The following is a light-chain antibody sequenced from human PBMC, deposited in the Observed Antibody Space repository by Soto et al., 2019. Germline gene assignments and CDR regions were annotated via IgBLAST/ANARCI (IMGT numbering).Light chain of an antibody. CDR1: QGVRTH. V-gene: IGKV1-9*01. CDR2: DAS. Sequence: DIQLTQSPSFLSASVGDKVVITCRASQGVRTHLAWYQQKPGEAPKVLIYDASTLQSGVPSRFSGSVSWTEFTLTICSLQPEDSATYYCQQLNDYPLTFGGGTKWIS. J-gene: IGKJ4*01. CDR3: QQLNDYPLT.